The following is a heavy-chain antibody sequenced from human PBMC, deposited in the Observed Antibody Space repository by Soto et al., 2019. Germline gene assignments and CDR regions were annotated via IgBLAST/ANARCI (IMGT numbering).Heavy chain of an antibody. V-gene: IGHV3-53*04. CDR1: GFTVSSNY. J-gene: IGHJ6*03. D-gene: IGHD7-27*01. CDR2: IYSGGST. Sequence: SGGSLRLSCAASGFTVSSNYMSWVRQAPGKGLEWVSVIYSGGSTYYADSVKGRFTISRHNSKNTLYLQMNSLRAEDTAVYYCARDRSGPVLGHYYYYMDVWGKGTTVTVSS. CDR3: ARDRSGPVLGHYYYYMDV.